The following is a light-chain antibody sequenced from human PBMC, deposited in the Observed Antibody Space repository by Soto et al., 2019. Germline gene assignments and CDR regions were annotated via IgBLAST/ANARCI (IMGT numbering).Light chain of an antibody. CDR3: QQYNSWWT. V-gene: IGKV1-5*03. Sequence: DIQMTQSPSTLSASVGDRVTIPCRASQSISSWLAWYQQKPGKAPKLLIYKAASLESGVPSRFSGSGSGTECTLTISSLQPDDFATYYCQQYNSWWTFGQGTKLEIK. CDR2: KAA. CDR1: QSISSW. J-gene: IGKJ2*02.